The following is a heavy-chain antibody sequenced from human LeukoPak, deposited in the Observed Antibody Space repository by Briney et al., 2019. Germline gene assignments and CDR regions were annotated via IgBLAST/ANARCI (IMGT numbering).Heavy chain of an antibody. CDR3: AKDVAAGTKKGGFDY. Sequence: GGSLRLSCAASGFTFSSYAMSWVRQAPGKGLEWVSAISGSGGSTYYADSVKGRFTISRDNSKNTLYLQMNSLRAEDTAVYYCAKDVAAGTKKGGFDYWGQGTLVTVSS. CDR1: GFTFSSYA. V-gene: IGHV3-23*01. J-gene: IGHJ4*02. D-gene: IGHD6-13*01. CDR2: ISGSGGST.